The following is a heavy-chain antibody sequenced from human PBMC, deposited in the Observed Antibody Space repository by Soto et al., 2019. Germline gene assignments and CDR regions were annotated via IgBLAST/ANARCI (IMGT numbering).Heavy chain of an antibody. CDR2: IWYDGSNK. CDR1: GFTFSSYG. V-gene: IGHV3-33*01. CDR3: ARDGGNLPFAY. Sequence: QVQLVESGGGVVQPGRSLRLSCAASGFTFSSYGMHWVRQAPGKRLEWVAVIWYDGSNKYYADSVKGRFTISRDNSKNTLYLQMNSLRAEDTAVYYCARDGGNLPFAYWGQGTLVTVS. D-gene: IGHD2-15*01. J-gene: IGHJ4*02.